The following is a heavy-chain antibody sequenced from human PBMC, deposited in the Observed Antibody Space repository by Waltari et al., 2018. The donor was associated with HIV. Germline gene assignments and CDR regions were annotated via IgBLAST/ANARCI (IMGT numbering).Heavy chain of an antibody. D-gene: IGHD2-21*01. J-gene: IGHJ1*01. CDR2: FNPRTGGT. CDR3: ARGDHNFYGSGGYGDVLDV. Sequence: QARLEQSGAELRKPGASVQVSCKASGYVFPDKFIHWRRQGPGHGLQWLGFFNPRTGGTIVAQTFEGRITMTSDTSITPGFMQLTGLRSDDTAVYYCARGDHNFYGSGGYGDVLDVWGPGTLVTVSS. CDR1: GYVFPDKF. V-gene: IGHV1-2*02.